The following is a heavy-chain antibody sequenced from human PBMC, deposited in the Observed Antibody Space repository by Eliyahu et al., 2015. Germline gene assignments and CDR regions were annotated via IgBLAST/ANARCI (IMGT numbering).Heavy chain of an antibody. J-gene: IGHJ6*02. D-gene: IGHD2-15*01. CDR3: AREGRYCSGGSCYLYAMDV. V-gene: IGHV4-61*01. Sequence: QVQLQESGPGLVKPSETLSLTCTVSGGSVSSSSYYWSWIRQSPGKGLEWXGYIYYSGSTTYSPSLKSRVTISVDTSKNQFSLKLSSVTAADTAVYYCAREGRYCSGGSCYLYAMDVWGQGTTVTVSS. CDR1: GGSVSSSSYY. CDR2: IYYSGST.